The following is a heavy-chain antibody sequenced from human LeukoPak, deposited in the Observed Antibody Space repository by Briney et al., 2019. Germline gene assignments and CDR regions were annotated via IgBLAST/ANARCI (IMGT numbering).Heavy chain of an antibody. V-gene: IGHV4-59*01. Sequence: SETLSLTCTVSGGSISSYYWSWIRQPPGKGLEWIGYIYYSGSTNYNPSLKSRVTISVDTSKSQFSLKLSSVTAADTAVYYCARGYGSRRGFDYWGQGTLVPVSS. J-gene: IGHJ4*02. CDR3: ARGYGSRRGFDY. CDR2: IYYSGST. CDR1: GGSISSYY. D-gene: IGHD1-14*01.